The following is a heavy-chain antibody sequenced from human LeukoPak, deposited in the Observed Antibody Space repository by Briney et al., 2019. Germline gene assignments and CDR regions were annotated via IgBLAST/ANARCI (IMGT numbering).Heavy chain of an antibody. CDR3: ARVKTGLLSSSGWYYMDV. J-gene: IGHJ6*03. D-gene: IGHD3-22*01. V-gene: IGHV3-30*01. Sequence: DSVKGRFTISRDKSKKTLYLQMTSLRAKDTAVYYCARVKTGLLSSSGWYYMDVWGKGTTVTVSS.